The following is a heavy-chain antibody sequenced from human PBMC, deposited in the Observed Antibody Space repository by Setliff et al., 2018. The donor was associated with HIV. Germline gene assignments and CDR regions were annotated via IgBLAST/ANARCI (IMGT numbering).Heavy chain of an antibody. V-gene: IGHV3-20*04. J-gene: IGHJ4*02. D-gene: IGHD6-13*01. Sequence: GSLRLSCATSGFIFEDYGMNWVRQAPGKGLEWVSGINWNGASVGYADSVKGRFTISRDNAKNTLYLQMNSLRAEDTAVYYCAREGIAAAGSYSYGFGQIDYWGQGTLVTVSS. CDR3: AREGIAAAGSYSYGFGQIDY. CDR2: INWNGASV. CDR1: GFIFEDYG.